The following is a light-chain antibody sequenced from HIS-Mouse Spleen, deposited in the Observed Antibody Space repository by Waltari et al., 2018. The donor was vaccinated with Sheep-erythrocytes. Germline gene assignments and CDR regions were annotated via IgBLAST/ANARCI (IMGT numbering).Light chain of an antibody. CDR1: NMGSKS. J-gene: IGLJ2*01. CDR2: DDS. V-gene: IGLV3-21*02. Sequence: SYVLTQPPSVSVAPGQTARITCGGNNMGSKSVHWYQQKPGQAPVLVVFDDSDRPSGIPARFSGSKAGNTASLTISGLQAEDEADYYCCSYAGSYTFVVFGGGTKLTVL. CDR3: CSYAGSYTFVV.